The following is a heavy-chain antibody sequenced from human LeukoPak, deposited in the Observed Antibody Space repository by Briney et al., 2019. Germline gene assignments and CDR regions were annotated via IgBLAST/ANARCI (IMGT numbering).Heavy chain of an antibody. V-gene: IGHV3-13*04. Sequence: GGSLRLSCAASGFTFSSYDMHWVRHGTGKGLEWVSAIGTAGDTYYPGSVKGRFTTSRENAKNSLYLQLNSLRVGDTAVYYCARGRGWGTFDIWGQGTMVTVSS. CDR2: IGTAGDT. CDR3: ARGRGWGTFDI. CDR1: GFTFSSYD. D-gene: IGHD3-10*01. J-gene: IGHJ3*02.